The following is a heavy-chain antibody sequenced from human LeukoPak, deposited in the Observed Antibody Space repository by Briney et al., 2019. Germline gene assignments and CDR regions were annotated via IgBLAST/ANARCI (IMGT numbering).Heavy chain of an antibody. V-gene: IGHV4-30-4*08. D-gene: IGHD1-1*01. Sequence: PSETLSLTCTVSGGSISSGDYYWSWIRQPPGKGLECIGYIYYSGSTYYNPSLKRRVTISVDTSKNQFSLKLSSVTAADTAVYYCARVGTRDAFDIWGQGTMVTVSS. CDR3: ARVGTRDAFDI. CDR2: IYYSGST. CDR1: GGSISSGDYY. J-gene: IGHJ3*02.